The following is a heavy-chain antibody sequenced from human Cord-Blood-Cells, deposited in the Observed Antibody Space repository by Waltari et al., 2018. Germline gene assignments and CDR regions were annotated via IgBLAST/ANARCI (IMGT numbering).Heavy chain of an antibody. Sequence: PPGKGLEWIGEINHSGSTNYNPSLKSRVTISVDTSKNQFSLKLSSVTAADTAVYYCAREGGRNYYDSSGYYYYYGMDVWGQGTTVTVSS. D-gene: IGHD3-22*01. CDR3: AREGGRNYYDSSGYYYYYGMDV. CDR2: INHSGST. J-gene: IGHJ6*02. V-gene: IGHV4-34*01.